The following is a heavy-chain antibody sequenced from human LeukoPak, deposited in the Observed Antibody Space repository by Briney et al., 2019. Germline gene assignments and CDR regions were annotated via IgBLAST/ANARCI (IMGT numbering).Heavy chain of an antibody. CDR2: INHSGST. CDR3: AGPHYDSIDY. Sequence: SETLSLTCAVYGGSFSGYYWSWIRQPPGKGLEWIGEINHSGSTNYNPSLKSRVTISVDTSKNQFSLKLSSVTAADTAVCYCAGPHYDSIDYWGQGTLVTVSS. D-gene: IGHD3-22*01. J-gene: IGHJ4*02. CDR1: GGSFSGYY. V-gene: IGHV4-34*01.